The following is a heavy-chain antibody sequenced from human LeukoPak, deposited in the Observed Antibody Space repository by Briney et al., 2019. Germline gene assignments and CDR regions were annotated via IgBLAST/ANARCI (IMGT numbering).Heavy chain of an antibody. CDR2: ISSSSSYT. J-gene: IGHJ4*02. Sequence: VGSLRLSCAASGFTFSDYYMSWIRQAPGKGLEWVSYISSSSSYTNYADSVKGRFTISRDNAKNSLYLQMNSLRAEDTAVYYCASNQRGYSYGPNFDYWGQGTLVTVSS. CDR1: GFTFSDYY. V-gene: IGHV3-11*03. CDR3: ASNQRGYSYGPNFDY. D-gene: IGHD5-18*01.